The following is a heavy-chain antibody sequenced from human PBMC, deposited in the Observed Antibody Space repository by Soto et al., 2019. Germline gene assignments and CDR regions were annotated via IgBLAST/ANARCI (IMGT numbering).Heavy chain of an antibody. V-gene: IGHV4-4*07. Sequence: PSETLSLTCTVSGGSVSNFYWNWIRQPAGKRLEWIGRIYTSGTTYYTPSLKSRLTMSMDRANDHFSLNLTSVTAADTAVYFCARGHYYYGMDVWGQGITVTVS. CDR2: IYTSGTT. CDR3: ARGHYYYGMDV. J-gene: IGHJ6*02. CDR1: GGSVSNFY.